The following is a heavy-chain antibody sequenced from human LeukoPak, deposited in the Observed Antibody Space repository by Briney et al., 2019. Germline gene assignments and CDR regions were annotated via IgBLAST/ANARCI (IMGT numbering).Heavy chain of an antibody. CDR2: IYYSGST. J-gene: IGHJ4*02. CDR1: GGSISNSSYY. CDR3: ARDRQQLVRGDYFDY. D-gene: IGHD6-13*01. Sequence: SETLSLTCTVSGGSISNSSYYWGWIRQPPGKGLEWIGSIYYSGSTYYNPSLKSRVTISVDTSKNQFSLKLSSVTAADTAVYYCARDRQQLVRGDYFDYWGQGTLVTVSS. V-gene: IGHV4-39*07.